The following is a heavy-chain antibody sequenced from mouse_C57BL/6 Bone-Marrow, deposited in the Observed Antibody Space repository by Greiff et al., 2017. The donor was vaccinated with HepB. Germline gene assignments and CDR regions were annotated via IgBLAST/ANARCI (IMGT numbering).Heavy chain of an antibody. CDR2: INPNNGGT. CDR1: GYTFTDYY. V-gene: IGHV1-26*01. Sequence: VQLQQSGPELVKPGASVKISCKASGYTFTDYYMNWVKQSHGKSLEWIGDINPNNGGTSYNQKFKGKATLTVDKSSSTAYMELRSLTSEDSAVYYCASKNPFAYWGQGTLVTVSA. J-gene: IGHJ3*01. CDR3: ASKNPFAY.